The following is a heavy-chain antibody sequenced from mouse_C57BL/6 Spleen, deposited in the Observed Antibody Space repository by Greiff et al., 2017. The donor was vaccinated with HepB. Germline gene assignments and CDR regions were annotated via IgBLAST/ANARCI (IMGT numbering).Heavy chain of an antibody. V-gene: IGHV1-69*01. CDR1: GYTFTSYW. CDR2: IDPSDSYT. CDR3: AREGAAQAPDY. D-gene: IGHD3-2*02. J-gene: IGHJ2*01. Sequence: VQLQQSGAELVMPGASVKLSCKASGYTFTSYWMHWVKQRPGQGLEWIGEIDPSDSYTNYNQKFKGKSTLTVDKSSSTAYMQLSSLRSEDAAVYYCAREGAAQAPDYWGQGTTLTVSS.